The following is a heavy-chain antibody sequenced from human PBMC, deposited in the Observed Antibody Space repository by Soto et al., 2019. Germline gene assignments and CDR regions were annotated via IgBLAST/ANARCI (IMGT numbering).Heavy chain of an antibody. D-gene: IGHD2-21*02. CDR2: IGGSGGTT. CDR1: GCTFSSYA. CDR3: AKNCGGDCYTNFDF. V-gene: IGHV3-23*01. Sequence: PGGSLRLSCAASGCTFSSYAMSWVRQTPGMGLEWVSAIGGSGGTTYYADSVKGRFTISRDNSKNTLYLQMNSLRAEDTAVYYCAKNCGGDCYTNFDFWGQGTLVTVSS. J-gene: IGHJ4*02.